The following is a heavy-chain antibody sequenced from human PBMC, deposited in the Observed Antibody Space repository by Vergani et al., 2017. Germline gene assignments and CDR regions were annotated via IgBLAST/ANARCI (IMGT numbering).Heavy chain of an antibody. Sequence: EVQLVESGGGLIQPGGSLRLSCAASGFTVSSNYMSWVRQAPGKGLEWVAVIYSGGSTYYADAVKGRFTISRDTSKNTLYLQMNSLRAEDTAVYYCAREAQYIAVAGTWADYWGQGTLVTVSS. CDR2: IYSGGST. J-gene: IGHJ4*02. CDR3: AREAQYIAVAGTWADY. V-gene: IGHV3-53*01. CDR1: GFTVSSNY. D-gene: IGHD6-19*01.